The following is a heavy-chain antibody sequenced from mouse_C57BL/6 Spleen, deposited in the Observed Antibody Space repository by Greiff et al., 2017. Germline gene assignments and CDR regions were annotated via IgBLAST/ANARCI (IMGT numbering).Heavy chain of an antibody. Sequence: EVQGVESGEGLVKPGGSLKLSCAASGFTFSSYAMSWVRQTPEKRLEWVAYISSGGDYIYYADTVKGRFTISRDNARNTLYLQMSSLKAEDTAMYYCTRNGYDYEGFAYWGQGTLVTVSA. CDR3: TRNGYDYEGFAY. CDR1: GFTFSSYA. V-gene: IGHV5-9-1*02. D-gene: IGHD2-4*01. CDR2: ISSGGDYI. J-gene: IGHJ3*01.